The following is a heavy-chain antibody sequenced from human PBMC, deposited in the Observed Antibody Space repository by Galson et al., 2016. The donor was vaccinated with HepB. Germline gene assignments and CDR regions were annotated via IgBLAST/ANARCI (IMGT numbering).Heavy chain of an antibody. CDR2: ISVYSGKT. CDR1: NYPFTNYG. J-gene: IGHJ4*02. Sequence: SVKVSCKASNYPFTNYGIAWVRQAPGHGLEWIGWISVYSGKTIYAQRVQGRLTLTTDTSTTTAYMELRGLRSDDTAVYYCARAPSTVVTPLWDFWGQGTLVAVSS. V-gene: IGHV1-18*01. CDR3: ARAPSTVVTPLWDF. D-gene: IGHD4-23*01.